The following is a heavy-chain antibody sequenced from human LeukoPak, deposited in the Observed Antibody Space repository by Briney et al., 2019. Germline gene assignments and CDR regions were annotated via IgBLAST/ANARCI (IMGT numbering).Heavy chain of an antibody. CDR1: GFTFSGFW. V-gene: IGHV3-7*01. J-gene: IGHJ4*02. CDR2: IKQDGSEK. D-gene: IGHD3-10*01. Sequence: PGGSLRLSCAASGFTFSGFWMHWVRQAPGKGLEWVANIKQDGSEKNYVDSVKGRFTISRDNAKNSLYLQMNSLRAEDTAVYYCARSGAPIDYWGQGTPVTVSS. CDR3: ARSGAPIDY.